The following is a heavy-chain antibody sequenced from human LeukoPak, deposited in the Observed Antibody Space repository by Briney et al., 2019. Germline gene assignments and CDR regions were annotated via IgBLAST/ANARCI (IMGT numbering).Heavy chain of an antibody. CDR1: GGSISSYY. D-gene: IGHD4-23*01. Sequence: PSETLSLTCTVSGGSISSYYWSWIRQPPGKGLDWIGYIYYSGSTHYNPSLKSQVTISVDTSKNQFSLKLSSVTAADTAVYYCARYGGNFDYWGQGTLVTASS. CDR3: ARYGGNFDY. CDR2: IYYSGST. J-gene: IGHJ4*02. V-gene: IGHV4-59*01.